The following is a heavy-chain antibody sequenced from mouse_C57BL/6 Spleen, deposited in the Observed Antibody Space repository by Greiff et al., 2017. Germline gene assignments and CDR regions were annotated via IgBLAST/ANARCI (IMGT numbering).Heavy chain of an antibody. J-gene: IGHJ4*01. CDR2: IHPNSGST. CDR1: GYTFTSYW. Sequence: QVQLQQPGAELVKPGASVKLSCKASGYTFTSYWMHWVKQRPGQGLEWIGMIHPNSGSTNYNEKFKSKATLTVDRSSSTAYMQLSSLTSEDSAVXYCALYYGSSYVGAMDYWGQGTSVTVSS. CDR3: ALYYGSSYVGAMDY. V-gene: IGHV1-64*01. D-gene: IGHD1-1*01.